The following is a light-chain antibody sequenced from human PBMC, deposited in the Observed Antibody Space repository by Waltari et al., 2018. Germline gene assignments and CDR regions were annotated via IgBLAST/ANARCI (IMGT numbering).Light chain of an antibody. CDR3: LSYAGNYSYV. V-gene: IGLV2-8*01. Sequence: QSALTQPPSASGSPGQSVTISCTGTSSDVGGYNYVSWYQQYPGKAPKLMINDVSKRPSGVPDRFSGSKSGNTASLTVSGLQAEDEADYYCLSYAGNYSYVFGSGTRVTVL. CDR2: DVS. J-gene: IGLJ1*01. CDR1: SSDVGGYNY.